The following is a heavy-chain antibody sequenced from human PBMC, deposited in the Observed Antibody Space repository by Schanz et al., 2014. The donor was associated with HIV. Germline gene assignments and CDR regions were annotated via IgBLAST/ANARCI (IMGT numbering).Heavy chain of an antibody. D-gene: IGHD1-1*01. V-gene: IGHV3-30*02. CDR3: AKTVLSGYFYQYAMDV. J-gene: IGHJ6*02. CDR1: GYSFSTYG. Sequence: VQLLESGGGLEQPGGSLRLSCAASGYSFSTYGMYWVRQAPGKGLEWVADIWHDGSNKNYADSVKGRFTISRDNSKNTLYLQMSSLRAEDTAVYYCAKTVLSGYFYQYAMDVWGQGTTVTVSS. CDR2: IWHDGSNK.